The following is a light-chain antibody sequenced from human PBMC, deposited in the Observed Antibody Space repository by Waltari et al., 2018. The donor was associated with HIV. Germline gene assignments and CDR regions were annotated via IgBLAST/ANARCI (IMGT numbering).Light chain of an antibody. CDR3: QQTYNSPWT. CDR1: QTIGRY. J-gene: IGKJ1*01. V-gene: IGKV1-39*01. Sequence: DIQMTQSPSSLSASVRDRVTITCRASQTIGRYINWYQQKPGKAPKLLIYTASSLQSGVPSRFSGSGSGTDFTLTISSLQPEDFATYSCQQTYNSPWTFGQGTKVEIK. CDR2: TAS.